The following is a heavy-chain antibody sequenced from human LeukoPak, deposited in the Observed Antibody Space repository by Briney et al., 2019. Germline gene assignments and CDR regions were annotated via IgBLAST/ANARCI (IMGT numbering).Heavy chain of an antibody. D-gene: IGHD3-22*01. Sequence: GGSLRLSCAASGFIFSDHYMDWVRQAPGKGLEWVGRIRHKADGYTTEYAASVKGRFTISRDNSKNTLYLQMNSLRAEDTAVYYCARGYLNYYDSSGSFPHFDYWGQGTLVTVSS. J-gene: IGHJ4*02. CDR1: GFIFSDHY. CDR3: ARGYLNYYDSSGSFPHFDY. CDR2: IRHKADGYTT. V-gene: IGHV3-72*01.